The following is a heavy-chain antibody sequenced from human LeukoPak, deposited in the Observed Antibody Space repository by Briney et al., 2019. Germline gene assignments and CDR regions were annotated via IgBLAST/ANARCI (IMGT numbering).Heavy chain of an antibody. V-gene: IGHV4-34*01. Sequence: PSETLSLTCAVYGGSFSGYYWSWIRQPPGKGLEWIGEINHSGSTNYNPSLKSRVTISVDTSKNQFSLKLSSVTAADTAVYYCARRASSGWYFDYWGQGTLVTVSS. CDR3: ARRASSGWYFDY. D-gene: IGHD6-19*01. CDR2: INHSGST. CDR1: GGSFSGYY. J-gene: IGHJ4*02.